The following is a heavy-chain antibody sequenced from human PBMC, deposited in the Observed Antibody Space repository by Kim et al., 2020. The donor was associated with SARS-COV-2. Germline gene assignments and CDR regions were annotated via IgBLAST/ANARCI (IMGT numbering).Heavy chain of an antibody. Sequence: ASVKVSCKASGYTFTSYAMHWVRQAPGQRLEWMGWINAGNGNTKYSQKFQGRVTITRDTSASTAYMELSSLRSEDTAVYYCARADYGDYRVVVPTLDYWGQGTLVTVSS. CDR2: INAGNGNT. CDR1: GYTFTSYA. CDR3: ARADYGDYRVVVPTLDY. J-gene: IGHJ4*02. V-gene: IGHV1-3*01. D-gene: IGHD4-17*01.